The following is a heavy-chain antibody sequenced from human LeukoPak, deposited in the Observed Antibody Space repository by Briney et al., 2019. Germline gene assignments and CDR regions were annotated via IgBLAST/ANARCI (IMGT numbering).Heavy chain of an antibody. CDR1: GGTFNSYA. V-gene: IGHV1-69*05. CDR2: IIPMFETA. J-gene: IGHJ4*02. Sequence: SVKVSCKASGGTFNSYAISWVRQAPGQGLEWMGGIIPMFETANYAQKFQGRVTMTRDTSTSTVYMELSSLRSEDTAVYYCARVGQYQLLSSDYWGQGTLVTVSS. D-gene: IGHD2-2*01. CDR3: ARVGQYQLLSSDY.